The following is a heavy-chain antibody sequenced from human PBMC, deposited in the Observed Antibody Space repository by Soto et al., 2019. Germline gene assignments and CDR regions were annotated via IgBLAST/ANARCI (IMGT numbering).Heavy chain of an antibody. V-gene: IGHV3-30*04. J-gene: IGHJ4*02. CDR1: GFTFSSYA. CDR2: ISYDGRNK. D-gene: IGHD3-3*01. Sequence: PGGSLRLSCAASGFTFSSYAVHWVRQAPGKGLDWVALISYDGRNKYYADSVKGRFTVSRDNSNSTLYLQMNSLRAEDTAVYFCARDLRHLPVERFWSGYSDLWGQGTLVTVSS. CDR3: ARDLRHLPVERFWSGYSDL.